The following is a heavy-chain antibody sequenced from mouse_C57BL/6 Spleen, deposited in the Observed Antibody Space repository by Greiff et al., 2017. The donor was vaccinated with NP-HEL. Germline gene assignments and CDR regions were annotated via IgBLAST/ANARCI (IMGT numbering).Heavy chain of an antibody. CDR3: ARFYYDYDENAMDY. Sequence: VQLQQPGAELVMPGASVKLSCKASGYTFTSYWMHWVKQRPGQGLEWIGEIDPSDSYTNYNQKFKGKSTLTVDKSSSTAYMQLSSLTSEDSAVYYCARFYYDYDENAMDYWGQGTSVTVSS. J-gene: IGHJ4*01. D-gene: IGHD2-4*01. CDR2: IDPSDSYT. CDR1: GYTFTSYW. V-gene: IGHV1-69*01.